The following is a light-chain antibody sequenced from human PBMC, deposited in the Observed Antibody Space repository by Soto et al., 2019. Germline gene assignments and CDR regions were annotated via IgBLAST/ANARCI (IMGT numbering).Light chain of an antibody. CDR2: GAS. CDR1: QSVSSK. Sequence: EIVMTQSPATLSVSPGESAALSCRASQSVSSKLAWYQEKPGQAPRLLIYGASTRAAGVPGRFSGSGSGTDFTLTISSLQSEDFAVYYCQQYYDWLPYTFGQGTRLEIK. V-gene: IGKV3-15*01. CDR3: QQYYDWLPYT. J-gene: IGKJ2*01.